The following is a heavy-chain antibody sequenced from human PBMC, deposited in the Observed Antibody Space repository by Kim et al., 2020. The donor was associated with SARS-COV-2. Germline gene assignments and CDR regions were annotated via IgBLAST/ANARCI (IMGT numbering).Heavy chain of an antibody. J-gene: IGHJ4*02. CDR3: ARTRTWLQPFDF. Sequence: ASVKVSCKASGYTFSTYDINWVRQAPGQGLEWMAWMNPKSSNTGFAQKFQGRVTLTRNTSSSTAYMELRGLRSDDTAIYYCARTRTWLQPFDFWGQGTLVTV. CDR1: GYTFSTYD. V-gene: IGHV1-8*01. D-gene: IGHD6-19*01. CDR2: MNPKSSNT.